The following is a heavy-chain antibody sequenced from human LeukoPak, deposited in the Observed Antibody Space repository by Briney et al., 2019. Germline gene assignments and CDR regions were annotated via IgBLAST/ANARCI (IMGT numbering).Heavy chain of an antibody. Sequence: GGSLRLSCAASGFTFSSYSMNWVRQAPGKGLEWVSHITASGTAMFYADSVKGRFTISRDNAKNTLYLQVNSLRAEDTAVYHCAKGGKWDVTPFDYWGQGTLVTVSS. D-gene: IGHD1-26*01. J-gene: IGHJ4*02. CDR3: AKGGKWDVTPFDY. V-gene: IGHV3-48*01. CDR2: ITASGTAM. CDR1: GFTFSSYS.